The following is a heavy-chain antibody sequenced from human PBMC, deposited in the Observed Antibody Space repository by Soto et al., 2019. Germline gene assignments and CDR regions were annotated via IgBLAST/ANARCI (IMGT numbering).Heavy chain of an antibody. CDR2: ISAYNGNT. CDR3: ARGGGYCSSTSCYRSYFDY. D-gene: IGHD2-2*02. CDR1: GYTFTSYG. V-gene: IGHV1-18*01. J-gene: IGHJ4*02. Sequence: ASVKVSCKASGYTFTSYGINWVRQAPGQGLEWMGWISAYNGNTNYAQKLQGRVTMTTDTSTSTAYMELRSLRSDDTAVYYCARGGGYCSSTSCYRSYFDYWGQGTLVTVSS.